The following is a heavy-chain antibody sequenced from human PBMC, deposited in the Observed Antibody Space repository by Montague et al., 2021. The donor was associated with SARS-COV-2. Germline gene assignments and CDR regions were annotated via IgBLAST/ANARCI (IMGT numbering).Heavy chain of an antibody. D-gene: IGHD5-12*01. CDR1: GGSIISSNYY. V-gene: IGHV4-39*02. CDR3: ARRGRKPLPVATTIGGFDI. CDR2: IYDSGTT. J-gene: IGHJ3*02. Sequence: SETLSLTCTVSGGSIISSNYYWAWIRHPPGKGLEWIGNIYDSGTTYYXPSLQSRVTISVDTSKNHFSLKLTSVTAADTAVYYCARRGRKPLPVATTIGGFDIWGQGTMVTVSS.